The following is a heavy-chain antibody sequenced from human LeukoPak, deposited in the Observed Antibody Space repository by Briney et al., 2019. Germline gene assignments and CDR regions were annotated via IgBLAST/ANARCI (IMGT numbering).Heavy chain of an antibody. Sequence: SETLSLTCTVSGGSISSYYWSWIRQPPGKGLEWIGYIYYSGSTNYNPSLKSRVTISVDTSKNQFSLKLSSVTAADTAVYYCARFSSGWYYPGGFDPWGRGTLVTVSS. D-gene: IGHD6-19*01. CDR1: GGSISSYY. CDR2: IYYSGST. V-gene: IGHV4-59*01. J-gene: IGHJ5*02. CDR3: ARFSSGWYYPGGFDP.